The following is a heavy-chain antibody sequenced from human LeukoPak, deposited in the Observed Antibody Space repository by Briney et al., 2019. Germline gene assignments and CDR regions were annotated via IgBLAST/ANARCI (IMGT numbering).Heavy chain of an antibody. CDR3: AKSRLSDTSDSSTGNWFDP. D-gene: IGHD2-2*01. Sequence: GGSLRLSCAASGFTFSSYSMHWVRQAPGKGLEWAAFISYDGSKKYYADSVKGRFTISRDNSNNTLYLLMNSLRPEDMAVYYCAKSRLSDTSDSSTGNWFDPWGQGTLVTVSS. CDR2: ISYDGSKK. V-gene: IGHV3-30*18. J-gene: IGHJ5*02. CDR1: GFTFSSYS.